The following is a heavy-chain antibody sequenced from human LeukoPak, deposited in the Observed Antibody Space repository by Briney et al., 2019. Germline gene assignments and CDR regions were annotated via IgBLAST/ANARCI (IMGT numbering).Heavy chain of an antibody. V-gene: IGHV4-4*07. CDR1: GGSISSYY. CDR2: IYNTGST. Sequence: ASETLSLTCTVSGGSISSYYWSWIRQPAGKGLEWIGRIYNTGSTNYSPSLKSRVTMSVDTSKNQFSLRLPFVTAADTAVYYCARGRYFEYWGQGTLVTVSS. CDR3: ARGRYFEY. J-gene: IGHJ4*02.